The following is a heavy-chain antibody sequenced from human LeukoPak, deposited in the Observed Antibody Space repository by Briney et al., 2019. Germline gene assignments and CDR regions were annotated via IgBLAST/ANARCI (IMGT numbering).Heavy chain of an antibody. Sequence: PSETLSLTCTVSGGSISSGGYYWSWIRQHPGKGLEWIGYIYYSGSTYYNPSLKSRVTISVDTSKNQFSLKLSSVTAADTAVYYCARGGGITIFGVAYYFDYWGQGTLVTVSS. V-gene: IGHV4-31*03. CDR3: ARGGGITIFGVAYYFDY. J-gene: IGHJ4*02. CDR2: IYYSGST. D-gene: IGHD3-3*01. CDR1: GGSISSGGYY.